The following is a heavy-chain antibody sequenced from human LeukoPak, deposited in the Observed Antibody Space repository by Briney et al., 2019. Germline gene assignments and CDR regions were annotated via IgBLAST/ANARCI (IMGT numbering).Heavy chain of an antibody. Sequence: GGSLRLSCAASGFTVSSNYMSWVRQAPGKGLEWVANIKQDGSEKYYVDSVKGRFTISRDNAKNSLYLQMNSLRAEDTAVYYCVVWMIHTGDAFDIWGQGTMVTVSS. V-gene: IGHV3-7*01. J-gene: IGHJ3*02. D-gene: IGHD3-16*01. CDR1: GFTVSSNY. CDR2: IKQDGSEK. CDR3: VVWMIHTGDAFDI.